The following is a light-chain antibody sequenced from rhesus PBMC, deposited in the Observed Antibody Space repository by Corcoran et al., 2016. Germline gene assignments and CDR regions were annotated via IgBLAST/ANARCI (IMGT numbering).Light chain of an antibody. CDR1: QGVSSF. CDR2: GAS. V-gene: IGKV3-10*01. CDR3: YQHSSGYS. Sequence: QVILTQSPATLSLSPGERATLSCRASQGVSSFLAWYQQKPGQAPRLLIYGASSRATGFPDRFSGSGSGTDFTLTISSLEPEDVGVYHCYQHSSGYSFGQGTKVEIK. J-gene: IGKJ2*01.